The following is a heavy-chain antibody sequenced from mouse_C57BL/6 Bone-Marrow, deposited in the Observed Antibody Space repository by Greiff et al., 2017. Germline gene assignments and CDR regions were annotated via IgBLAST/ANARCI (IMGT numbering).Heavy chain of an antibody. CDR1: GYAFTSYL. J-gene: IGHJ2*01. CDR3: GRGGCFPDD. CDR2: LNPGGGGT. V-gene: IGHV1-54*01. Sequence: VQLQQSGAELVRPGTSVKVSCKASGYAFTSYLIEWVKQRPGQGLEWIGVLNPGGGGTNYNQKFKGKATLTADKSSSTAYMQISRLTAVDSAVYVCGRGGCFPDDWGQGTTLTVSS.